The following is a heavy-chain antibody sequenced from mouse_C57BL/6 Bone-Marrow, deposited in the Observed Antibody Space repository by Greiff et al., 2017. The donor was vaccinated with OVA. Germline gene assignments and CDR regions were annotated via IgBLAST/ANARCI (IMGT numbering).Heavy chain of an antibody. CDR2: IRNKANGYTT. V-gene: IGHV7-3*01. Sequence: EVKLMESGGGLVQPGGSLSLSCAASGFTFTDYYMSWVRQPPGKALEWLGFIRNKANGYTTEYSASVKGRFTISRDNSQSILYLQMNALRAEDSAPYFCARYVGVGFFVSWGQGTPLSLSS. CDR1: GFTFTDYY. CDR3: ARYVGVGFFVS. J-gene: IGHJ2*01.